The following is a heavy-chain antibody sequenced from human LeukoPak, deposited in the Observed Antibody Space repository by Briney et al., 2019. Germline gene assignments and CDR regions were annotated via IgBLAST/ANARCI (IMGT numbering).Heavy chain of an antibody. CDR2: ITSGVGYT. CDR1: GFTFSRYG. D-gene: IGHD3-3*01. Sequence: PGGSLRLSCAASGFTFSRYGMNWVRQAPGKGLEWVSSITSGVGYTYYADAVKGRFTISRDNAKSSLYLQMNSLRVEDTAVYYCARDQEITIFGVVIPPDVWGQGTTVTVSS. CDR3: ARDQEITIFGVVIPPDV. J-gene: IGHJ6*02. V-gene: IGHV3-21*01.